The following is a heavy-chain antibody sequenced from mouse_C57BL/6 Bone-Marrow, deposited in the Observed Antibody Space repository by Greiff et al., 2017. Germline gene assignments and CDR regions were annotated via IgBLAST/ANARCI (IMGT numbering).Heavy chain of an antibody. Sequence: QVQLQQSGPGLVQPSQSLSITCTVSGFSLTSYGVHWVRQSPGKGLEWLGVICSGGSTDYNAAFISRLSISKDNSKSQVFFNMNSLQAYDTTIYYCAETAYYSPWLAYWGQGTLVTVSA. CDR2: ICSGGST. D-gene: IGHD2-12*01. CDR1: GFSLTSYG. V-gene: IGHV2-2*01. J-gene: IGHJ3*01. CDR3: AETAYYSPWLAY.